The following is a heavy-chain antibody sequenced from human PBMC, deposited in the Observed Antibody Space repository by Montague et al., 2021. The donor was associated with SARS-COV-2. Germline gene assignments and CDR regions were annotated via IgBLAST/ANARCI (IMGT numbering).Heavy chain of an antibody. V-gene: IGHV3-9*01. CDR2: ISWNSGFL. CDR3: AKDTISTSGWQTYFDY. CDR1: GFIFDDYA. Sequence: SLRLSCAASGFIFDDYAMHWVRQAPGKGLEWVAGISWNSGFLGYADSVKGRFTISRDNAKNPLYLQMNSLRAEDTALYYCAKDTISTSGWQTYFDYWGQGTLVTVSS. J-gene: IGHJ4*02. D-gene: IGHD2/OR15-2a*01.